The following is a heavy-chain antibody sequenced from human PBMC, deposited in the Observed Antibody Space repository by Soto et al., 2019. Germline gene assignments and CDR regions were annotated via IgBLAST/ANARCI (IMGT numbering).Heavy chain of an antibody. Sequence: GGSLRLSCAVSGFTFGSYLMNGVGLIPGKGLEWVAYIKPDGSATYYVDSVKGRFTISRDNAKNSLYLQMNSLRVEDTSVYYCARAGYCGPGCYYYFDYWGQGTLVTVSS. CDR1: GFTFGSYL. J-gene: IGHJ4*02. D-gene: IGHD2-21*02. V-gene: IGHV3-7*01. CDR2: IKPDGSAT. CDR3: ARAGYCGPGCYYYFDY.